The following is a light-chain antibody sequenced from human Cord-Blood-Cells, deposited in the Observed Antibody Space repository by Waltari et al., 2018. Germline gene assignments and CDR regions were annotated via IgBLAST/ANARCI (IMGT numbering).Light chain of an antibody. CDR1: SSDVGCYTY. Sequence: QSALTQPASVSGSPGQSLTISCTGTSSDVGCYTYFAWYQQHPGKAPKLMIYDASNRPSGVSNRFSGSKSGNTASLTISGLQAEDEADYYCSSYTSSSTVVFGGGTKLTVL. CDR3: SSYTSSSTVV. J-gene: IGLJ2*01. CDR2: DAS. V-gene: IGLV2-14*01.